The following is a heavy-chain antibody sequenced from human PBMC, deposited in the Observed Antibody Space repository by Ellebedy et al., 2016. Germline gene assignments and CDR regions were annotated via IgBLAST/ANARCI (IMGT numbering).Heavy chain of an antibody. CDR3: ARGHGGGHQLVRSLFY. CDR1: GGSFSGYY. D-gene: IGHD6-13*01. Sequence: SETLSLTCAVYGGSFSGYYWSWIRQTPGKGLEWIGEIDHRGNTNYNPSLKSRVSISVDTSKNQFSLKVISVTAADTAVYYCARGHGGGHQLVRSLFYWGQGNLVTVSS. J-gene: IGHJ4*02. CDR2: IDHRGNT. V-gene: IGHV4-34*01.